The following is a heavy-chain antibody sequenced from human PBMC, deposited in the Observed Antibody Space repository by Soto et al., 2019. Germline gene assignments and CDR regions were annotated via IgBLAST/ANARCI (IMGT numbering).Heavy chain of an antibody. CDR2: ISAHNCNT. Sequence: QVHLVQSGAEVKKPGASVKVSCKGSGYAFTTYGITWVRQAPGQGLEWMGWISAHNCNTNYAHKLQCRVTVTRDTSTSTAYMELRSLISDYSAVYYCARGRYGDYWGQGALFTVSS. D-gene: IGHD1-1*01. V-gene: IGHV1-18*01. J-gene: IGHJ4*02. CDR1: GYAFTTYG. CDR3: ARGRYGDY.